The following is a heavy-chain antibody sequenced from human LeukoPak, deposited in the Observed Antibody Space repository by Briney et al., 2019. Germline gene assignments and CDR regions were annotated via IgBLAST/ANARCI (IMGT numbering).Heavy chain of an antibody. CDR3: ARGGRGSAAVVAPRSFDI. CDR2: TYTGGNS. J-gene: IGHJ3*02. D-gene: IGHD3-22*01. Sequence: GGSLRLSCAASGFTVSSIHMVWVRQAPGKGLEWVSVTYTGGNSYYADSVKGRFIISRDISKSTLYLQMNSLRAEDSALYYCARGGRGSAAVVAPRSFDIWGQGTMVTVSS. CDR1: GFTVSSIH. V-gene: IGHV3-53*01.